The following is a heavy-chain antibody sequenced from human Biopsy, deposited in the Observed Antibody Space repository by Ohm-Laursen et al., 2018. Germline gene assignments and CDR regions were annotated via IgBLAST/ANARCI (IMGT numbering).Heavy chain of an antibody. CDR2: IYYSGRT. CDR1: GGSISSDY. J-gene: IGHJ6*02. Sequence: GTLSLTCTVSGGSISSDYWSWIRQTPGKGLEWIGNIYYSGRTNYNPSLKSRVTISEDTSKNQFSLRLNSVTAADTAVYYWARATNSTGWPYYYFCGMDVWGQGTTVTVSS. CDR3: ARATNSTGWPYYYFCGMDV. D-gene: IGHD2/OR15-2a*01. V-gene: IGHV4-59*01.